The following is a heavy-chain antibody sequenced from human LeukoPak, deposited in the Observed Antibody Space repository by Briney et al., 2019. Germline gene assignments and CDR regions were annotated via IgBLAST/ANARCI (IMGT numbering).Heavy chain of an antibody. V-gene: IGHV4-4*07. CDR1: GGSISIYY. CDR3: ARGLNYYHSSGYYTDY. D-gene: IGHD3-22*01. J-gene: IGHJ4*02. Sequence: PSETLSLTCTVSGGSISIYYWSWIRHPAGKALEWIRRIYTSGSTNYNPSLKRRVTISVDTSKNQFSLKLSSVTAADTAVYYCARGLNYYHSSGYYTDYWGQGTLVTVSS. CDR2: IYTSGST.